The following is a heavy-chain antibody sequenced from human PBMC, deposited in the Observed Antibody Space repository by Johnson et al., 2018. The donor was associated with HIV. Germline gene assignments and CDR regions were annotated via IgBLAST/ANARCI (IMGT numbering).Heavy chain of an antibody. Sequence: VQLVESGGGLVQPGGSLRLSCAASGFTFSSYWMNWVRQAPGKGLEWVANIKQDGSEKYYVDSVKGRFTISRDNAKNSLYLQMNSLRAEDTAVYYCARARPNTYYYDSSGYPDAFDIWGQGPMVTVSS. V-gene: IGHV3-7*01. J-gene: IGHJ3*02. D-gene: IGHD3-22*01. CDR1: GFTFSSYW. CDR2: IKQDGSEK. CDR3: ARARPNTYYYDSSGYPDAFDI.